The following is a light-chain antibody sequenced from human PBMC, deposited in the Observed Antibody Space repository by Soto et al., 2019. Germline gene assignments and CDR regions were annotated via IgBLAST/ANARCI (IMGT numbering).Light chain of an antibody. CDR2: ATS. V-gene: IGKV1-27*01. Sequence: DIQMTQSPSSLSASVGDRVTITCRASQGINHYLAWFQQKPGKVPKLLIYATSTLQSGVPSRFSGSGSATDFTLTINSLQPEDFATYYCQQSYSTPWTFGQGTKVDIK. CDR3: QQSYSTPWT. CDR1: QGINHY. J-gene: IGKJ1*01.